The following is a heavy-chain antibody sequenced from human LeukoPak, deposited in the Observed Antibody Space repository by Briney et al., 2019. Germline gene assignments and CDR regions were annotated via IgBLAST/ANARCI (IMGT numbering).Heavy chain of an antibody. CDR1: GGSIGSSNW. CDR3: AREVRFSMVRGEIDC. V-gene: IGHV4-4*02. D-gene: IGHD3-10*01. CDR2: IYYSGNT. Sequence: SGTLSLTCAVSGGSIGSSNWWSWVRQPPGKGLEWIGEIYYSGNTNYNPSLKSRVTISIDKSKNQFSLKLSSVTAADTAVYYCAREVRFSMVRGEIDCWGQGALVTVSS. J-gene: IGHJ4*02.